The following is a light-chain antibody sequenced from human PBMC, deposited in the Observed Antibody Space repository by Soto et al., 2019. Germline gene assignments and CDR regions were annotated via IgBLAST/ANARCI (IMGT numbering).Light chain of an antibody. CDR2: DAS. CDR3: PPYSGYSRT. V-gene: IGKV1-5*01. CDR1: QSISSW. Sequence: DIQMPQCPSTLSASVGDRVTITGRASQSISSWLAWYQQKPGKAPKLLIYDASSLESGVPSSFSGSGSGIELSLMIRCLQPDGFVTNYYPPYSGYSRTIGLGTKVDI. J-gene: IGKJ1*01.